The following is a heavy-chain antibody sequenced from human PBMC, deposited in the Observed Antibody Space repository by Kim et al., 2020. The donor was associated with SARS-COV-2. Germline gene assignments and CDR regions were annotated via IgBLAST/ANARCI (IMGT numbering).Heavy chain of an antibody. Sequence: GGSLRLSCAASRFTFINAWMSWVRQAPGKGLEWVGRIKANADGGTTDYADPVKGRFTISRDDSTNTLYLQMNGPKTEDSAVYYCTTLQMATTIPDYWGQG. V-gene: IGHV3-15*01. D-gene: IGHD1-1*01. J-gene: IGHJ4*02. CDR1: RFTFINAW. CDR2: IKANADGGTT. CDR3: TTLQMATTIPDY.